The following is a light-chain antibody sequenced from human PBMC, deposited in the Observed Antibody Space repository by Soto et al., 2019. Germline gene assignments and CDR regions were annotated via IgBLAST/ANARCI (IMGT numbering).Light chain of an antibody. CDR1: SGDVGGYNY. J-gene: IGLJ2*01. CDR2: DVS. Sequence: QSVLTQPASVSGSPGQSITISCTGTSGDVGGYNYVSWYQRHPGKAPKLMIYDVSNWPSGVSNRVSGSKSGNTASLTISGLQAEDEADYYCSSYTSSSTLYVVFGGGTTLTVL. V-gene: IGLV2-14*01. CDR3: SSYTSSSTLYVV.